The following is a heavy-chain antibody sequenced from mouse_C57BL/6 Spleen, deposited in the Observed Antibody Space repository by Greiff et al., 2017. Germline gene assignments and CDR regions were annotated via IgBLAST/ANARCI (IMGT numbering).Heavy chain of an antibody. CDR3: ARRGYGSSYWFDV. CDR2: IDPNSGGT. J-gene: IGHJ1*03. Sequence: QVQLQQPGAELVKPGASVKLSCKASGYTFTSYWMHWVKQRPGRGLEWIGRIDPNSGGTKYNEKFKRKATLTVDKPSSTAYMQLSSLPSEDSAVYYCARRGYGSSYWFDVWGTGTTVTVSS. CDR1: GYTFTSYW. D-gene: IGHD1-1*01. V-gene: IGHV1-72*01.